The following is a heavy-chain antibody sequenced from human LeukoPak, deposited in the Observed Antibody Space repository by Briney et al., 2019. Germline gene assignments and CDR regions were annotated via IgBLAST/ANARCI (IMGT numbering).Heavy chain of an antibody. V-gene: IGHV3-23*01. CDR3: AKNPVSNVGQPDAFDI. Sequence: QPGGSLRLSCAASGFTFSSYAMSWVRQAPGKGLEWVSAISGSGGSTYYADSVKGRFTISRDNSKNTLYLQMNSLRAEDTAVYYCAKNPVSNVGQPDAFDIWGQGTMVTVSS. D-gene: IGHD3-16*01. CDR1: GFTFSSYA. J-gene: IGHJ3*02. CDR2: ISGSGGST.